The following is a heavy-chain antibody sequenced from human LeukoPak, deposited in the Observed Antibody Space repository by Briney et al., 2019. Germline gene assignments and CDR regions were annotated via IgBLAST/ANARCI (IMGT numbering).Heavy chain of an antibody. D-gene: IGHD3-22*01. J-gene: IGHJ4*02. CDR1: GGSFSGYY. CDR2: IYYSGST. V-gene: IGHV4-31*11. CDR3: ARASSEPYYYDSSGYLDY. Sequence: SETLSLTCAVYGGSFSGYYWSWIRQHPGKGLEWIGYIYYSGSTYYNPSLKSRVTISVDTSKNQFSLKLSSVTAADTAVYYCARASSEPYYYDSSGYLDYWGQGTLVTVSS.